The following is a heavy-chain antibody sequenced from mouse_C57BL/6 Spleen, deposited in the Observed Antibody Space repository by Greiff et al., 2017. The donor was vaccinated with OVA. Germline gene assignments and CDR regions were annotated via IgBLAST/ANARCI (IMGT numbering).Heavy chain of an antibody. CDR1: GYTFTSYW. D-gene: IGHD3-2*02. Sequence: QVQLQQSGAELVKPGASVKVSCKASGYTFTSYWMHWVKQRPGPGLEWIGRIHPSASDTNYNQKFKGKATLTVDKSSSTAYMQRSSLTSEDSAVYYCASAQATGHYDAMDYWGQGTSVTFAS. CDR2: IHPSASDT. CDR3: ASAQATGHYDAMDY. V-gene: IGHV1-74*01. J-gene: IGHJ4*01.